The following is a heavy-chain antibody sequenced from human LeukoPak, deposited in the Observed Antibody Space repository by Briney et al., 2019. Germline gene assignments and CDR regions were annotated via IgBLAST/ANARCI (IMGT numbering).Heavy chain of an antibody. CDR3: ARDRGYGFDY. CDR2: IKSDGSST. J-gene: IGHJ4*02. Sequence: GGSLRPSCAASGFTFSSYWMHWVRQVPGKGLVWVSHIKSDGSSTSYADSVKGRFTISRDNAKNTLYLQMNSLRAEDTAVYYCARDRGYGFDYWGQGTLVTVSS. V-gene: IGHV3-74*01. CDR1: GFTFSSYW. D-gene: IGHD5-18*01.